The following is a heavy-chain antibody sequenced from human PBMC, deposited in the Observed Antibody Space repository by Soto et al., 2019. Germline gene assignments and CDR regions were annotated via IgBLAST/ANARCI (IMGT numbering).Heavy chain of an antibody. V-gene: IGHV1-2*02. Sequence: ASVKVSCKASGYTFTGYYLHWMRQARGQGLEWMGWVNPNSGGTIYAQKLQGRVTMTTDTSTSTAYMELRSLRSDDTAVYYCASDHLEDFWSGSAWGQGTLVTVSS. CDR3: ASDHLEDFWSGSA. CDR1: GYTFTGYY. J-gene: IGHJ5*02. D-gene: IGHD3-3*01. CDR2: VNPNSGGT.